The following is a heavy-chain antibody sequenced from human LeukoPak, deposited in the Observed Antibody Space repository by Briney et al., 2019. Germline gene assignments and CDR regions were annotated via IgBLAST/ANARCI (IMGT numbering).Heavy chain of an antibody. CDR3: ARGPTRANSSDY. V-gene: IGHV3-48*01. J-gene: IGHJ4*02. CDR1: GFTFSSHS. CDR2: ISSGSSTI. Sequence: GSLRLSCIASGFTFSSHSMNWVRQAPGKGLEWVSYISSGSSTIYYADSVKGRFSISRDNVKNSLYLQMNSLRAEDTAVYYCARGPTRANSSDYWGQGTLLTVSS. D-gene: IGHD2/OR15-2a*01.